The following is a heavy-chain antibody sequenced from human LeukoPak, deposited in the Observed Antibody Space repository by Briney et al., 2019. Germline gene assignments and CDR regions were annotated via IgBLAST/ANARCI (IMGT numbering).Heavy chain of an antibody. CDR2: MYYSGST. V-gene: IGHV4-39*07. D-gene: IGHD3-22*01. J-gene: IGHJ5*02. CDR1: GGSISSSGYY. Sequence: SETLSLTCTVSGGSISSSGYYWGWIRQPPGKGLEWIGGMYYSGSTNYNPSVKSRVTISADTSRNQFSLKLSSVTAADTAVYYCAGLGASGNGYLSWFDPWGQGTLVTVSS. CDR3: AGLGASGNGYLSWFDP.